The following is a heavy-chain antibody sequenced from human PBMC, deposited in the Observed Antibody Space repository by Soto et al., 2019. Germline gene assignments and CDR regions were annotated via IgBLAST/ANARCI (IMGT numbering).Heavy chain of an antibody. D-gene: IGHD6-19*01. V-gene: IGHV1-3*01. J-gene: IGHJ4*02. CDR2: INAGNGNT. CDR1: GYTFTSYA. CDR3: ARVRSSGWYFDY. Sequence: ASVKVSCKASGYTFTSYAIHWVRQAPGQRLEWMGWINAGNGNTKYSQNFQGRVTITRDTSASTAYMELSSLRSEDTAVYYCARVRSSGWYFDYWGQGTLVTVPS.